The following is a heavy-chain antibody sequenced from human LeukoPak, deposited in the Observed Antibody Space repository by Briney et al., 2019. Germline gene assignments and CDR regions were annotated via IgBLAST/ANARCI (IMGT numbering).Heavy chain of an antibody. Sequence: ASVKVSCTASGYTFTGYYMHWVRQAPGQGLEWMGWINPNSGGTNYAQKFQGRVTMTRDTSISTAYMELSRLRSDDTAVYYCARGLLWFGESNWFDPWGQGTLVTVSS. CDR3: ARGLLWFGESNWFDP. V-gene: IGHV1-2*02. CDR2: INPNSGGT. D-gene: IGHD3-10*01. J-gene: IGHJ5*02. CDR1: GYTFTGYY.